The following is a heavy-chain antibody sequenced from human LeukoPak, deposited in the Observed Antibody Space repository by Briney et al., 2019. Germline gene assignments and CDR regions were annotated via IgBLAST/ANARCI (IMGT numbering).Heavy chain of an antibody. V-gene: IGHV3-11*04. J-gene: IGHJ3*02. Sequence: GGSLRLSCAASGFTFSDYYMSWIRQAPGKGLEWVSYISSSGSTIYYADSVKGRFTISWDNAKNSLYLQMNSLRAEDTAVYYCAREVRISGATHAFDIWGQGTMVTVSS. CDR1: GFTFSDYY. CDR3: AREVRISGATHAFDI. CDR2: ISSSGSTI. D-gene: IGHD1-26*01.